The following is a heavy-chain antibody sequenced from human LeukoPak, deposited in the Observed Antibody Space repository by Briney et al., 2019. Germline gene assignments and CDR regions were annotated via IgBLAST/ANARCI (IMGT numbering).Heavy chain of an antibody. J-gene: IGHJ1*01. V-gene: IGHV4-59*08. D-gene: IGHD3-22*01. CDR2: IYYNGST. Sequence: PSETLSLTCTVSGGSISSYYWSWIRQPPGKGLEWIGYIYYNGSTNYNPSLKSRVTISVDTSKNQFSLKLSSVTAADTAVYYCASYKTYYYDSSGYPTGYFQHWGQGTLVTVSS. CDR3: ASYKTYYYDSSGYPTGYFQH. CDR1: GGSISSYY.